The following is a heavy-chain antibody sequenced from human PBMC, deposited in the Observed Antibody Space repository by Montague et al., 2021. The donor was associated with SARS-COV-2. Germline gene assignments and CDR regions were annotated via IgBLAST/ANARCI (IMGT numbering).Heavy chain of an antibody. CDR3: ARFYRVLPAASFDY. V-gene: IGHV4-39*01. CDR1: GGSISSSSYY. CDR2: IYYSGST. J-gene: IGHJ4*02. D-gene: IGHD2-2*01. Sequence: SETLSLTCTVSGGSISSSSYYWGWIRQPPGKGLEWIGSIYYSGSTYYNSSLKSRVTISVDTSKNQFSLKLSSVTAADTAVYYCARFYRVLPAASFDYWGQGTLVTVSS.